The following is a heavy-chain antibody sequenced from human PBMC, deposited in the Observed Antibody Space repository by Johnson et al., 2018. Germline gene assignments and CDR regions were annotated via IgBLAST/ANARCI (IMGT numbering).Heavy chain of an antibody. J-gene: IGHJ4*02. Sequence: VQLVQSGGGLVQPGGSLRLSCAASGFTFSSYDMHWVRQATGKGPEWVSGIGTAGDTYYPGSVKGRFTISRDNAKNSLSRQMNSLRPDDTALYYWVKDKFVGTPWGALDYWCQGTLVTVSS. CDR2: IGTAGDT. D-gene: IGHD1-14*01. V-gene: IGHV3-13*01. CDR3: VKDKFVGTPWGALDY. CDR1: GFTFSSYD.